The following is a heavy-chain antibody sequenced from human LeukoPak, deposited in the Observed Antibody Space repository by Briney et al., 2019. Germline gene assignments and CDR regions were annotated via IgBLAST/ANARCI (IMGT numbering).Heavy chain of an antibody. CDR1: GFTFSGSA. V-gene: IGHV3-73*01. CDR2: IRNKANSYAT. D-gene: IGHD5-24*01. CDR3: TRRSRDVYNSDAFDM. Sequence: GGSLRLSCAASGFTFSGSAMHWFRQASGKGLEWVGRIRNKANSYATGYAASVKGRFTISRDDSKNTAYLQMNSLKTEDTAVYYCTRRSRDVYNSDAFDMWGQGTLVTVSS. J-gene: IGHJ3*02.